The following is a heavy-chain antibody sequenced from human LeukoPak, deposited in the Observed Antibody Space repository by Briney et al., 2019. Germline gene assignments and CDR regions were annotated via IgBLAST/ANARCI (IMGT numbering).Heavy chain of an antibody. Sequence: SETLSLTCTVSGGSISSYYWSWIRQPPGKGLEWIGEINHSGSTNYNPSLKSRVTISVDTSKNQFSLKLSSVAAADTAVYYCARVGNYYYYYMDVWGKGTTVTVSS. D-gene: IGHD7-27*01. CDR1: GGSISSYY. CDR3: ARVGNYYYYYMDV. J-gene: IGHJ6*03. V-gene: IGHV4-34*01. CDR2: INHSGST.